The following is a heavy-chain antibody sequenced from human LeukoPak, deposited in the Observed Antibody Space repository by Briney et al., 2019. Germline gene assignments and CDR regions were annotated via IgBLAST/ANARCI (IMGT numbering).Heavy chain of an antibody. J-gene: IGHJ4*02. V-gene: IGHV3-30-3*01. CDR1: GFTFSSYA. CDR2: MSYDGSNK. D-gene: IGHD3-10*01. CDR3: AKGGGGY. Sequence: GRSLRLSCAASGFTFSSYAMHWVRQAPGKGLEWVAVMSYDGSNKYYADSVKGRFTISRDNSKNTLYLQMNSLRAEDTAVYYCAKGGGGYWGQGTLVTVSS.